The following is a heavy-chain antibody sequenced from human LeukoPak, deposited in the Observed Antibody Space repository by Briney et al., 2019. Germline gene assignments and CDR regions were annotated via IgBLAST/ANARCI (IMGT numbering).Heavy chain of an antibody. CDR3: VRDPDALDY. Sequence: PGGSLRLSCAASGFTFSAYSMNWVRQAPGKGLEWVSYISSSGTIHCADSVKGRFTISRDNVKKSVYLQMNSLRDEDTAVYYCVRDPDALDYWGQGTLVTVSS. J-gene: IGHJ4*02. CDR2: ISSSGTI. V-gene: IGHV3-48*02. CDR1: GFTFSAYS.